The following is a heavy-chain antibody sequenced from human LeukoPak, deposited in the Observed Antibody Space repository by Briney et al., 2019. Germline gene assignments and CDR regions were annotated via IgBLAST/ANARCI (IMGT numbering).Heavy chain of an antibody. V-gene: IGHV3-53*01. CDR2: FYVGGAT. CDR1: GASISNYY. CDR3: ARGDGYNFFDY. Sequence: PSETLSLTCTVSGASISNYYWSWVRQAPGKGLEWVSVFYVGGATYYADSVKGRFTISRDNSENTLYLQMKSLRAEDTAVYYCARGDGYNFFDYWGQGTLVTVSS. D-gene: IGHD5-24*01. J-gene: IGHJ4*02.